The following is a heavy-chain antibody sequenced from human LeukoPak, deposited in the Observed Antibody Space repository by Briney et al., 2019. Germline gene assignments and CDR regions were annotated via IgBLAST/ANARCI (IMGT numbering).Heavy chain of an antibody. J-gene: IGHJ6*02. Sequence: GGSLRLSCAASGFTFSSYGMHWVRQAPGKGLEWVAVIWYDGSNKYYADSVKGRSTISRDNSKNTLYLQVNSLRAEDTAVYYCARDQDEGATEDPYYYYGMDVWGQGTTVTVSS. CDR3: ARDQDEGATEDPYYYYGMDV. CDR2: IWYDGSNK. D-gene: IGHD1-26*01. CDR1: GFTFSSYG. V-gene: IGHV3-33*01.